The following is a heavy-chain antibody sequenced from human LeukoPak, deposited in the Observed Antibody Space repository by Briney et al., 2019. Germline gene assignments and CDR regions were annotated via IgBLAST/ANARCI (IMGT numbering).Heavy chain of an antibody. CDR3: ARARRWNAAVEGWWFDP. J-gene: IGHJ5*02. V-gene: IGHV4-38-2*02. Sequence: PSETLSLTCTVSGYSIRSGSYWAWIRQSPGKGLEWIGNIYYTGGSYSNLSLKSRVLISVDTAKNQFSLKLSSVTAADTAVYYCARARRWNAAVEGWWFDPWGQGTLVTVSS. CDR2: IYYTGGS. D-gene: IGHD1-1*01. CDR1: GYSIRSGSY.